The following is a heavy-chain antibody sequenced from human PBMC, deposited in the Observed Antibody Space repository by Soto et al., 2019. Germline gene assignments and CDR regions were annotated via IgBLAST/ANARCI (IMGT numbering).Heavy chain of an antibody. D-gene: IGHD3-10*01. V-gene: IGHV3-33*01. CDR1: GFTFSSYG. CDR3: AREFTMVRGVITLYYYGMDV. J-gene: IGHJ6*02. Sequence: GGSLRLSCAASGFTFSSYGMHWVRQAPGKGLEWVAVIWYDGSNKYYADSVKGRFTISRDNSKNTLYLQMNSLRAEDTAVYYCAREFTMVRGVITLYYYGMDVWGQGTTVTVSS. CDR2: IWYDGSNK.